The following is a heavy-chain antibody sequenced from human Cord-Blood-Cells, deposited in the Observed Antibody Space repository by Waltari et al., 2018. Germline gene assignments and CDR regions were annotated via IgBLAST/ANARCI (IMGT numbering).Heavy chain of an antibody. CDR1: GASFSGYH. Sequence: QVQLQQWGAGLLQPSETLSLTSAAYGASFSGYHWSCTRPLPGKGLEWLGEINHSGSTNYNPSRKSRVTISVDTSKNQFSLKLSSVTAADAAVYYCARGNPNGIAALGFDPWGQGTLVTVSS. J-gene: IGHJ5*02. V-gene: IGHV4-34*01. CDR3: ARGNPNGIAALGFDP. D-gene: IGHD6-6*01. CDR2: INHSGST.